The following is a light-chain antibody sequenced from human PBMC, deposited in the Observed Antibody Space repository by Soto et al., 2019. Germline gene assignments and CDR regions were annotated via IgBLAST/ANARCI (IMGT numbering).Light chain of an antibody. V-gene: IGKV3-15*01. CDR3: QQYDAWPPWT. CDR2: GAS. J-gene: IGKJ1*01. CDR1: HSVSSS. Sequence: EFVMTQSPATLSVSPGQRVTLSCRASHSVSSSLAWYQQKPGQAPRLLISGASTRAAGVPARFSGSGSGTDFTLTISSLQSEDFAVYYCQQYDAWPPWTFGHGTKVDIK.